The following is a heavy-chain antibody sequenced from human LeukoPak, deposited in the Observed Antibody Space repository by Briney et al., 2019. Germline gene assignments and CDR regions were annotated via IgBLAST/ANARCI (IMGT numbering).Heavy chain of an antibody. Sequence: GASVKVSCKASGYTFTGYYMHWVRQVPGQGLEWMGFIKPDSGFTNYAEKFQDRVTMSRDTSITTVYMGLSSLGSGDTALYYCSTEDKYCKTTTCDDYWGQGTLVTVSS. D-gene: IGHD2/OR15-2a*01. J-gene: IGHJ4*02. V-gene: IGHV1-2*02. CDR3: STEDKYCKTTTCDDY. CDR2: IKPDSGFT. CDR1: GYTFTGYY.